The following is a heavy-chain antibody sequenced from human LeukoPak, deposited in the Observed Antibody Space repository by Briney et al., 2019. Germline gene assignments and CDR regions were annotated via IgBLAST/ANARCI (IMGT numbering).Heavy chain of an antibody. Sequence: ASVKVSCKTSGYTFTNLDINWLRQATGQGLEWMGWMSPNSGDTGYAQKFQGRVSMTRDIFKSTAYMELSSLRSEDTAIYYCASNPPNTGDFYYWGLGTLVTVSS. J-gene: IGHJ4*02. CDR3: ASNPPNTGDFYY. V-gene: IGHV1-8*01. CDR1: GYTFTNLD. CDR2: MSPNSGDT. D-gene: IGHD1-1*01.